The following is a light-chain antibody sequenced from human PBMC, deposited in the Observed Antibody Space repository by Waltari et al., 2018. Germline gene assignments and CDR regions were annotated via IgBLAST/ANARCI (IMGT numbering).Light chain of an antibody. Sequence: QSALTQPASVSASPGQSITISCTGTSSDIGGYHYVSWYQHHPGKVPKLMIYDVARWPSGVSNRFSVSKSGNTASLTISGLQAEDEADYYCASYTSTNTVIFGGGTKVTVL. J-gene: IGLJ2*01. CDR3: ASYTSTNTVI. CDR1: SSDIGGYHY. CDR2: DVA. V-gene: IGLV2-14*03.